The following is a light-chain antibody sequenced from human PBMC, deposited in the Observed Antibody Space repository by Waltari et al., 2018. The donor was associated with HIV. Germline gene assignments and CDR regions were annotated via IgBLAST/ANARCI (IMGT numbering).Light chain of an antibody. Sequence: QSALTQPRSVSGSPGQSVTISCTGTSSDVGGYDYVSWYQQHPGKAPKVIISDVSQRPSGVPDRFSASKSGNTASLTISGLQAADEADYFCCSYASNYILIFGGGTKLTVL. J-gene: IGLJ2*01. CDR3: CSYASNYILI. V-gene: IGLV2-11*01. CDR1: SSDVGGYDY. CDR2: DVS.